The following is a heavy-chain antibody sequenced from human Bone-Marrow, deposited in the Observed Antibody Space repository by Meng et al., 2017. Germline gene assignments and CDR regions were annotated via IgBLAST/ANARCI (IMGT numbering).Heavy chain of an antibody. J-gene: IGHJ3*02. Sequence: SLKISCAASGFTFSSYEMNWVRQAPGKGLEWVSTISGSGTTTSYAGSVKGRFTISRDKSNNTLYLQMTSLRADDTALYFCARDLGVVVSFRGGLDAFDIWGQGTMVTVSS. CDR2: ISGSGTTT. V-gene: IGHV3-48*03. D-gene: IGHD3-22*01. CDR3: ARDLGVVVSFRGGLDAFDI. CDR1: GFTFSSYE.